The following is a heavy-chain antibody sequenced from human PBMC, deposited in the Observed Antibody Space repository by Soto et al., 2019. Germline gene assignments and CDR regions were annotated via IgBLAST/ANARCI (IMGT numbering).Heavy chain of an antibody. CDR2: INHSGST. Sequence: SETLSLTCAVYGGSFSGYYWSWIRQPPGKGLEWIGEINHSGSTNYNPSLKSRVTISVDTSKNQFSLKLSSVTAADTAVYYCARGQGGIAAAGTRYNWFDPWGQGTLVTVSS. V-gene: IGHV4-34*01. J-gene: IGHJ5*02. CDR1: GGSFSGYY. CDR3: ARGQGGIAAAGTRYNWFDP. D-gene: IGHD6-13*01.